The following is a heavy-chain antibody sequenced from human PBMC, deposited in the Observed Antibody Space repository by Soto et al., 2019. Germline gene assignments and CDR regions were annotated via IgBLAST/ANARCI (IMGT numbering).Heavy chain of an antibody. CDR3: VGGQYYFDY. CDR2: ISYDGSNT. Sequence: QVQLVESGGGVVQPGRSLRLSCAASGFPFTTYGMHWVREGPGKGLEWVAGISYDGSNTYYADSVKGRFTISRDNSKNTLYLQMNSLRPEDTALYYCVGGQYYFDYRGQGTLVTVSS. V-gene: IGHV3-30*03. J-gene: IGHJ4*02. CDR1: GFPFTTYG. D-gene: IGHD3-10*01.